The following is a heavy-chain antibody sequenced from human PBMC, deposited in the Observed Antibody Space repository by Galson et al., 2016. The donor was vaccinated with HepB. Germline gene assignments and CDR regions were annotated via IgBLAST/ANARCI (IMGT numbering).Heavy chain of an antibody. V-gene: IGHV6-1*01. D-gene: IGHD2-8*01. CDR1: GDSVSSNSAA. CDR2: TYYRSKWYH. CDR3: ARTKWCWFGP. J-gene: IGHJ5*02. Sequence: CAISGDSVSSNSAAWNWIRQSPSRGLEWLGRTYYRSKWYHDYAVSVKSRILINPDTSKNHFSLQLNSVTPEDTAVYYCARTKWCWFGPWGQGTLVTVSS.